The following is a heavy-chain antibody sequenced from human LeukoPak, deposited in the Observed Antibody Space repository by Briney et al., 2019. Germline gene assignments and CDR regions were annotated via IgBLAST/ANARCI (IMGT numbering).Heavy chain of an antibody. V-gene: IGHV3-23*01. CDR1: GFTFNKYN. CDR2: IAPRDEWK. CDR3: AKDRISGDGDLHLDY. Sequence: PGGSLRLSCAAAGFTFNKYNMNWVRQAPGKGLEWVSSIAPRDEWKYYADSVKGRLTTSRDNSKSTLYLQMNSLRAEDTAIYYCAKDRISGDGDLHLDYWGQGTLVTVSS. D-gene: IGHD4-17*01. J-gene: IGHJ4*02.